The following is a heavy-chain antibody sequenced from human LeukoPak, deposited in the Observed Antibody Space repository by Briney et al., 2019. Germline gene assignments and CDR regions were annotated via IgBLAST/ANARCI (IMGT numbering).Heavy chain of an antibody. D-gene: IGHD3-16*02. CDR1: GYTFTSYD. CDR3: ARKPRRPYDYVWGSYRYNPTYYFDY. CDR2: MKPNSGNT. V-gene: IGHV1-8*01. Sequence: ASVKVSCKASGYTFTSYDINWVRQATGQGLEWMGWMKPNSGNTGYAQKFQGRVTMTRNTSISTAYMELSSLRSEDTAVYYCARKPRRPYDYVWGSYRYNPTYYFDYWGQGTLVIVSS. J-gene: IGHJ4*02.